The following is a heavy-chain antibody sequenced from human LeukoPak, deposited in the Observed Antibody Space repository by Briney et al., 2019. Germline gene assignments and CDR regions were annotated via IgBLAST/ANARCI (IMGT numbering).Heavy chain of an antibody. CDR3: ASVQTSYYDSSGSPGIYYGTDV. J-gene: IGHJ6*02. CDR2: IYPGDSDT. CDR1: GYSFTSYW. D-gene: IGHD3-22*01. V-gene: IGHV5-51*01. Sequence: GESLKISCKGSGYSFTSYWIGWVRQMPGKGLEWMGIIYPGDSDTRYSPSFQGQVTISADKSISTAYLQWSSLKASDTAMYYCASVQTSYYDSSGSPGIYYGTDVWGQGTTVTVSS.